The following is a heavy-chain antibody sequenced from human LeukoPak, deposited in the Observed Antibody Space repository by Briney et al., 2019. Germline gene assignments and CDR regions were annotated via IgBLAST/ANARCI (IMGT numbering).Heavy chain of an antibody. D-gene: IGHD4-17*01. CDR1: GYTFASYG. CDR3: ARVPDYGDYLHFDY. V-gene: IGHV1-18*01. Sequence: GASVKVSCKASGYTFASYGISWVRQAPGQGLEWMGWISAYNGNTNYAQKLQGRVTMTTDTSTSTAYMELRSLRSDDTAVYYCARVPDYGDYLHFDYWGQGTLVTVSS. J-gene: IGHJ4*02. CDR2: ISAYNGNT.